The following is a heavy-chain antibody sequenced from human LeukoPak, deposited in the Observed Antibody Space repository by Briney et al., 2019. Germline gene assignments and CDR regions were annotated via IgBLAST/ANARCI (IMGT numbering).Heavy chain of an antibody. Sequence: SETLSLTCAVYGGSFSGYYWSWIRQPPGKGLEWIGEINHSGSTNYNPSLKSRVTMPVDTSKNQFSLKLSSVTAADTAVYYCARDYCNGGSCYSFFFDYWGQGTLVTVSS. CDR1: GGSFSGYY. CDR2: INHSGST. D-gene: IGHD2-15*01. CDR3: ARDYCNGGSCYSFFFDY. V-gene: IGHV4-34*01. J-gene: IGHJ4*02.